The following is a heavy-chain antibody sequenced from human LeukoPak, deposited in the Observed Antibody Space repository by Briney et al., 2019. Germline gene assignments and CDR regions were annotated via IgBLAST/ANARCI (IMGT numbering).Heavy chain of an antibody. V-gene: IGHV1-2*02. CDR2: INPNSGGT. CDR1: GYTFTGYY. Sequence: ASVKVSCKASGYTFTGYYMHWVRQAPGQGLEWMGWINPNSGGTNYAQKFQGRVTMTRDTSISTAYMELSRLRSDDTAEYYCARDFGGIAAAGSWGQGTLVTVSS. CDR3: ARDFGGIAAAGS. J-gene: IGHJ4*02. D-gene: IGHD6-13*01.